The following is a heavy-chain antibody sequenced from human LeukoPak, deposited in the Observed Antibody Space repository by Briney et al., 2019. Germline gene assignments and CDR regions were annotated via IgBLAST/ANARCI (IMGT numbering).Heavy chain of an antibody. Sequence: GGSLRLSCAASGFTFSSYGMHWVCQVRQAPGKGPEWVAVIWFDGSKNYYSDSVKGRFTISRDNSKNTLYLQMNSLRAEDTAVYDCARVANITTFGMDVWGQGTTVTVSS. CDR2: IWFDGSKN. D-gene: IGHD3-9*01. CDR1: GFTFSSYG. CDR3: ARVANITTFGMDV. J-gene: IGHJ6*02. V-gene: IGHV3-33*01.